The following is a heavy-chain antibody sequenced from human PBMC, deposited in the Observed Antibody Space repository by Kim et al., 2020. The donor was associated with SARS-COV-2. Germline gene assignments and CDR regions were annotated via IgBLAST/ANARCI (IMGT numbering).Heavy chain of an antibody. J-gene: IGHJ6*02. CDR3: ARLIAAPYYYYGMDV. V-gene: IGHV4-59*13. CDR1: GGSISSYY. D-gene: IGHD6-6*01. CDR2: IYYSGST. Sequence: SETLSLTCTVSGGSISSYYWSWIRQPPRKGLEWIGYIYYSGSTNYNPSLKSRVTISVDTSKNQFSLKLRSVTAADTAIYYCARLIAAPYYYYGMDVWGQGTTVTVSS.